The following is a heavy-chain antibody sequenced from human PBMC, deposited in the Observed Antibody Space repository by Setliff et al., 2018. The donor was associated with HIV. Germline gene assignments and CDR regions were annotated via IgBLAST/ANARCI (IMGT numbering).Heavy chain of an antibody. CDR2: ISGSGGNT. CDR3: AKELEEGLWVGDHYFYYGMDV. Sequence: GGSLRLSCAASGFTFSSYAMSWVRQAPERGLEWVSAISGSGGNTYYADSVKGRFTISRDNSRNILYLQMNSLRVEDTALYYCAKELEEGLWVGDHYFYYGMDVWGQGTMVTVSS. J-gene: IGHJ6*02. V-gene: IGHV3-23*01. D-gene: IGHD3-10*01. CDR1: GFTFSSYA.